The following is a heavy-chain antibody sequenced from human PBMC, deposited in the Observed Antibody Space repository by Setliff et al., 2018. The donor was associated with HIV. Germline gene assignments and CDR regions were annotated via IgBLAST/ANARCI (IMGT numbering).Heavy chain of an antibody. V-gene: IGHV4-4*09. J-gene: IGHJ3*02. CDR1: GGSISTSY. CDR2: TSISGTT. D-gene: IGHD2-15*01. Sequence: SETLSLTCTVSGGSISTSYWNWIRQPPGKGLEWIAYTSISGTTNYNPALKSRVTISLDTSRNQFSLKLGSVTAADTAMYYCAREHCSGGSCNGFDIWGQGTMVTVSS. CDR3: AREHCSGGSCNGFDI.